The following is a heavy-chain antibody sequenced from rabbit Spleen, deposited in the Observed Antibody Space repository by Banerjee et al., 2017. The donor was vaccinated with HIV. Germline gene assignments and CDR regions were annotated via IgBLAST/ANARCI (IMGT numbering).Heavy chain of an antibody. J-gene: IGHJ6*01. CDR2: IEGGSSSFT. D-gene: IGHD1-1*01. Sequence: QSLEESGGDLVKPGASLTLTCTASGVSFSGSSYMCWVRQAPGKGLEWIACIEGGSSSFTYFASWAKGRFTCSKTSSTTVTLQMTRLTAADTATYFCARDTSSSFSSYGMDLWGPGTLVTVS. V-gene: IGHV1S40*01. CDR1: GVSFSGSSY. CDR3: ARDTSSSFSSYGMDL.